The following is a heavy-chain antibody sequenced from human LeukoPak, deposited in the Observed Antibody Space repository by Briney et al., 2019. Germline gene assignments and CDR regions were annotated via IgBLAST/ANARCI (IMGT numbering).Heavy chain of an antibody. V-gene: IGHV3-30*18. Sequence: PGGSLRLSCAASGFTFSSYGMHWVRQAPGKGQEWVAVISYDGSNKYYADSVKGRFTISRDNSKNTLYLQMNSLRAEDTAVYYCAKDRSYYDFWSGYYPYYYYGMDVWGQGTTVTVSS. D-gene: IGHD3-3*01. CDR1: GFTFSSYG. CDR3: AKDRSYYDFWSGYYPYYYYGMDV. J-gene: IGHJ6*02. CDR2: ISYDGSNK.